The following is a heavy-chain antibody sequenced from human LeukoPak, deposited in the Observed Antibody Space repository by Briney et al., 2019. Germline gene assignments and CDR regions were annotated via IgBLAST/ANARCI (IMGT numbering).Heavy chain of an antibody. J-gene: IGHJ4*02. D-gene: IGHD4-17*01. CDR3: ARGDDYGDYEALDY. Sequence: GSLRLSCAASGFTVSSNYMSWVRQAPGKGLEWIGEINHSGSTNYNPSLKSRVTISVDTSKNQFSLKLSSVTAADTAVYYCARGDDYGDYEALDYWGQGTLVTVSS. V-gene: IGHV4-34*01. CDR1: GFTVSSNY. CDR2: INHSGST.